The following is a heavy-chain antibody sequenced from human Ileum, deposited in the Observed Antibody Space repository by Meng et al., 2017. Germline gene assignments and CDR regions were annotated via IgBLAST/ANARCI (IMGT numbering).Heavy chain of an antibody. Sequence: VRQAPGQGLEWMGWISAYNGNTNYAQKLQGRVTMTTDTSTSTAYMELRSLRSDDTAVYYCARGAQRWLQLNWYFDLWGRGTRV. CDR3: ARGAQRWLQLNWYFDL. J-gene: IGHJ2*01. CDR2: ISAYNGNT. D-gene: IGHD5-24*01. V-gene: IGHV1-18*01.